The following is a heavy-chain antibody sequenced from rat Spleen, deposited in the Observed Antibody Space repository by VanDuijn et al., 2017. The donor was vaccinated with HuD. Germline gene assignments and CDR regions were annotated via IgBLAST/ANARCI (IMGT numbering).Heavy chain of an antibody. J-gene: IGHJ3*01. V-gene: IGHV5-25*01. CDR1: GLSFSNYD. D-gene: IGHD1-10*01. CDR2: ISSRGGST. Sequence: EVQLVESGGGLVQPGRSMKPSCAASGLSFSNYDMAWVRQAPTKGLEWVASISSRGGSTYYRDSVKGRFTIYRDNAKSTLYLQMDSLRSEDTATYYCTQQLGDWFAYWGQGTLVTVSS. CDR3: TQQLGDWFAY.